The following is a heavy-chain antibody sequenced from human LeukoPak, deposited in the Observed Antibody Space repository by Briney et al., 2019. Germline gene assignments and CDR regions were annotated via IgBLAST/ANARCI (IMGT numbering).Heavy chain of an antibody. D-gene: IGHD6-13*01. J-gene: IGHJ1*01. CDR1: GFTVSDSY. V-gene: IGHV3-66*02. CDR3: AKEFTSYTSGWFFQH. Sequence: GGSLRLSCATSGFTVSDSYMSWVRQAPGKGLEWVSVIYSGGSTFYADSVKGRFTISRDNSKNTVDLQMSSLRAEDTAVYYCAKEFTSYTSGWFFQHWGQGTLVTVSS. CDR2: IYSGGST.